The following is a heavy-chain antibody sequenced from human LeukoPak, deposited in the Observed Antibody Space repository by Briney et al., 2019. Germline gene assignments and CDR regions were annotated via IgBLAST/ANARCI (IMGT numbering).Heavy chain of an antibody. CDR1: GGSISSGSNY. J-gene: IGHJ4*02. CDR3: VRHISVVRGETFDF. D-gene: IGHD3-10*01. Sequence: KPSETLSLTCTVSGGSISSGSNYLGWIRQPPGKGLEWSGSIYYSGSTYYNPSLKSRVTISVDTSKNQFSLKLSSVTAADTAVYYCVRHISVVRGETFDFWGQGSLVTVSS. V-gene: IGHV4-39*01. CDR2: IYYSGST.